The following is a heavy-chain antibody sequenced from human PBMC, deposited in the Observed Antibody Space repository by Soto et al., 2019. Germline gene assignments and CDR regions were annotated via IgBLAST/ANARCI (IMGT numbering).Heavy chain of an antibody. V-gene: IGHV4-4*02. CDR1: DGSISSSNW. D-gene: IGHD2-15*01. CDR2: IYHSGST. Sequence: SETLSLTCAVSDGSISSSNWWSWVRQPPGKGLEWIGEIYHSGSTNYNPSLKSRVTILVDKSQNQFSLKLSSVTAADTAVYYCASLRTYCFSHWGQGTLVTVSS. J-gene: IGHJ4*02. CDR3: ASLRTYCFSH.